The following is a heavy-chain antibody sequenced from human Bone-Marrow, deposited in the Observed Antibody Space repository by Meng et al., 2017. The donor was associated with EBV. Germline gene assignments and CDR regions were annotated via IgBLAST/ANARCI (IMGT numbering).Heavy chain of an antibody. CDR2: ISAYNGNT. D-gene: IGHD2-15*01. V-gene: IGHV1-18*01. CDR1: GDTFTSYG. CDR3: ASEGYCSGASCYSDY. J-gene: IGHJ4*02. Sequence: QVVKRGAEVKNPGSDVKVPCKASGDTFTSYGISWGRHAPGQGLEWMGWISAYNGNTNYAQKLQGRVTMTTDTSTSTAYMELRSLRSDDTAVYYCASEGYCSGASCYSDYWGQGTLVTVSS.